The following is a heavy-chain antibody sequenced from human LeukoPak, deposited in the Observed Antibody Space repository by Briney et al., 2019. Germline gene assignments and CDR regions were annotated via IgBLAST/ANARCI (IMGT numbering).Heavy chain of an antibody. D-gene: IGHD3-22*01. J-gene: IGHJ4*02. Sequence: TGGSLRLSCAASGFTVSSNYMSWVRQAPGKGLEWVSVIYSGGSTYYADSVKGRFTISRDNSKNTLYLQMNSLRAEDTAVYYCARDPAPMGLIESDYWGQGTLVTVSS. CDR1: GFTVSSNY. CDR3: ARDPAPMGLIESDY. V-gene: IGHV3-66*01. CDR2: IYSGGST.